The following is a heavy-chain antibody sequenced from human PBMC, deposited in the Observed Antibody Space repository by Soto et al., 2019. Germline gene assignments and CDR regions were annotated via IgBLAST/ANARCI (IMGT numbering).Heavy chain of an antibody. Sequence: EVQLLESGGGLVQPGGSLRLSCAASGFTFSSYAMTWVRQAPGNGLEWVSGFSGGGSTYYADSVKGRFTIYRDNSKNTLYLQMNSLRAEDTAVYYCAKALYSGSYHAFDYWGQGTLVTVSS. D-gene: IGHD1-26*01. CDR3: AKALYSGSYHAFDY. CDR2: FSGGGST. CDR1: GFTFSSYA. J-gene: IGHJ4*02. V-gene: IGHV3-23*01.